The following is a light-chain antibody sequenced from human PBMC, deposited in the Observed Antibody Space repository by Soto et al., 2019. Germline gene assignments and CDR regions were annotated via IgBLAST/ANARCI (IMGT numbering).Light chain of an antibody. V-gene: IGKV1-33*01. CDR3: QQYDHLPSIT. CDR1: QDISNY. Sequence: DIQMTQSPSSLSASVGDRVTITCQASQDISNYLNWYQQKPGKAPKLLIYDASNLETGVPSRFSGSRSGTDFTFTISNLQPEDIATYYCQQYDHLPSITFGQGTRLEIK. J-gene: IGKJ5*01. CDR2: DAS.